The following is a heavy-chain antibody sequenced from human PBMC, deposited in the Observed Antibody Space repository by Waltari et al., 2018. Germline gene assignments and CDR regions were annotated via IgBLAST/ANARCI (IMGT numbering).Heavy chain of an antibody. D-gene: IGHD6-13*01. CDR3: ARDYSSSWYMGYYYYGMDV. Sequence: QVQLQQWGAGLLKPSETLSLTCAVYGWSFSGYYWSWIRQTPGKGREWIGEINHSVSTNDNPSRKSRVTISVDTSKNQFSLKLSSVTAADTAVYYCARDYSSSWYMGYYYYGMDVWGQGTTVTVSS. V-gene: IGHV4-34*01. J-gene: IGHJ6*02. CDR1: GWSFSGYY. CDR2: INHSVST.